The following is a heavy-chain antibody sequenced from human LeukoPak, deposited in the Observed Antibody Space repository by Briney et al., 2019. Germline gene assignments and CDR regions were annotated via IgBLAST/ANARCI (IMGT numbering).Heavy chain of an antibody. Sequence: ASVKVSCKVSGYTLTELSMHWVRQAPGKGLEWMGGSDPEDGETIYAQKFQGRVTMTEDTSTDTAYMELSSLRSEDTAVYYCATETISGSSSRRIRCFDPWGQGTLVTVSS. CDR2: SDPEDGET. D-gene: IGHD1-26*01. V-gene: IGHV1-24*01. CDR3: ATETISGSSSRRIRCFDP. CDR1: GYTLTELS. J-gene: IGHJ5*02.